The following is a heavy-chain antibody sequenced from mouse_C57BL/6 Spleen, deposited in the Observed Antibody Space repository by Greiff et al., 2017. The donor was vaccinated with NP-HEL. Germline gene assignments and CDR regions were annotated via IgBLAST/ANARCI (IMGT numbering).Heavy chain of an antibody. J-gene: IGHJ2*01. CDR1: GFTFSSYT. CDR2: ISGGGGNT. CDR3: ARQEDDYDGFDY. Sequence: EVMLVESGGGLVKPGGSLKLSCAASGFTFSSYTMSWVRQTPEKRLEWVATISGGGGNTYYPDSVKGRFTISRDNAKNTLYLQMSSLRSEDTALYYCARQEDDYDGFDYWGQGTTLTVSS. V-gene: IGHV5-9*01. D-gene: IGHD2-4*01.